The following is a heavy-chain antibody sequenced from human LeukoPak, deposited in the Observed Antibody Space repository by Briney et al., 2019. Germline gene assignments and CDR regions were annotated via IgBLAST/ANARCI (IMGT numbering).Heavy chain of an antibody. CDR2: IYNSGST. V-gene: IGHV4-4*07. CDR1: GGSISSYY. Sequence: SETLSLTCTVSGGSISSYYWRWIRQPAAKGLEGIGRIYNSGSTNYNPSLKSRVTMSVDTSKNQFSLKLSSVTAADTAVYYCARATLSGYEHTKWEYNWFDPWGQGTLVTVSS. D-gene: IGHD5-12*01. J-gene: IGHJ5*02. CDR3: ARATLSGYEHTKWEYNWFDP.